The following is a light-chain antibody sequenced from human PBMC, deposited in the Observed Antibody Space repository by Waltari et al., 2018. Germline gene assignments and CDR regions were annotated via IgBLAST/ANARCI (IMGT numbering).Light chain of an antibody. CDR3: CSYAGSSTSYV. Sequence: QSALTQPASVSGSPGPSITISCTGTSSAVAGYNYLSWYQQHPGKAPQLMIYDVSKRPSGVSNRFSGSKSGNTASLTISGLQAEDEADYYCCSYAGSSTSYVFGTGTKVTVL. V-gene: IGLV2-23*02. CDR1: SSAVAGYNY. J-gene: IGLJ1*01. CDR2: DVS.